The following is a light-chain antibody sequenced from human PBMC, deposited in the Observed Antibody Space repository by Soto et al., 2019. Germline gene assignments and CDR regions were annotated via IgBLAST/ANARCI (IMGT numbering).Light chain of an antibody. V-gene: IGLV2-11*01. J-gene: IGLJ1*01. CDR3: CSYAGTYTFV. CDR1: SSDVGAYNY. Sequence: QSALTQPRSVSGSPGQSVTISCTGTSSDVGAYNYVSWYQQHPDKAPKLLIYDVTKRPSGVPDRFSGSKSDNTASLTISGLQAEDEADYCCCSYAGTYTFVFGTGTKLTVL. CDR2: DVT.